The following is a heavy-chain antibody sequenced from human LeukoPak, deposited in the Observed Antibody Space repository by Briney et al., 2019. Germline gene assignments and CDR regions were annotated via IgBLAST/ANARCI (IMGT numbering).Heavy chain of an antibody. D-gene: IGHD2-15*01. V-gene: IGHV5-51*01. J-gene: IGHJ4*02. Sequence: GESLKISCEGSGYSFATYWIAWVRQMPGKGLESMGIIYPDDSKTRYSPSFQGQVTLSADKSISTAYLQWSSLKASDTAMYYCARSVVVVAANFDYWGQGTLVTVSS. CDR1: GYSFATYW. CDR3: ARSVVVVAANFDY. CDR2: IYPDDSKT.